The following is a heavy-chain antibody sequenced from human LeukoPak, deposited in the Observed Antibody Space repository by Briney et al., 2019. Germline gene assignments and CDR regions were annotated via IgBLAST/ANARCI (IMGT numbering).Heavy chain of an antibody. CDR2: ISGSGGST. CDR3: AKTSSERYFQH. J-gene: IGHJ1*01. Sequence: GGSLRLSCAASGFTFSSYAMSWVRQTPGKGLEWVSAISGSGGSTYYADSVEGRFTISRDNSKNTLYLQMNSLRAEDTAVYYCAKTSSERYFQHWGQGTLVTVSS. V-gene: IGHV3-23*01. CDR1: GFTFSSYA.